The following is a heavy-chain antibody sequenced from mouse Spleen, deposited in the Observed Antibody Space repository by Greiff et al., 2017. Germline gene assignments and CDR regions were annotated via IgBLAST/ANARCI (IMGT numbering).Heavy chain of an antibody. CDR2: IWTGGGT. CDR1: GFSLTSYA. V-gene: IGHV2-9-1*01. Sequence: QVQLQQSGPGLVAPSQSLSITCTASGFSLTSYAISWVRQPPGKGLEWLGVIWTGGGTNYNSALKSRLSISKDNSKSQVFLKMNSLQTDDTARYYCARGTYYDYLYYAMDYWGQGTSVTVSS. D-gene: IGHD2-4*01. J-gene: IGHJ4*01. CDR3: ARGTYYDYLYYAMDY.